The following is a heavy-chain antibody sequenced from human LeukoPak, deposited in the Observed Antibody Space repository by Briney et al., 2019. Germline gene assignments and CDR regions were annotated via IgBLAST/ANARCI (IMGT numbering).Heavy chain of an antibody. Sequence: ASVKVSCKASGYTFTGYYMHWVRQAPGQGLEWMGWINPNSGGTNYTQNFQGRVTMTRDTSISAAYMELSRLRSDDTAVYYCARDSYQWELLVGWFDPWGQGTLVTVSS. V-gene: IGHV1-2*02. CDR1: GYTFTGYY. D-gene: IGHD1-26*01. CDR3: ARDSYQWELLVGWFDP. CDR2: INPNSGGT. J-gene: IGHJ5*02.